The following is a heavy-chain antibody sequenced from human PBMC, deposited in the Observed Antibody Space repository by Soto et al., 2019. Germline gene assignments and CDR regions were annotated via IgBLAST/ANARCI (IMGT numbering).Heavy chain of an antibody. CDR1: GFTFSSYS. CDR2: ISSSSSYI. J-gene: IGHJ6*02. V-gene: IGHV3-21*01. Sequence: PGGSLRLSCAASGFTFSSYSMNWVRQAPEKGLEWVSSISSSSSYIYYADSVKGRFTISRDNAKNSLYLQMNSLRAEDTAVYYCARAGPHYYYGMDVWGQGTTVTVSS. CDR3: ARAGPHYYYGMDV. D-gene: IGHD6-19*01.